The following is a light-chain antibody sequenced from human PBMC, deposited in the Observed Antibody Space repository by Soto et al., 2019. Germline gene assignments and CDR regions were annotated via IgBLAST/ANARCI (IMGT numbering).Light chain of an antibody. CDR3: GSYTASSTQV. V-gene: IGLV2-14*03. J-gene: IGLJ1*01. CDR2: DVS. Sequence: SVLTQAASVSGSPGQSITISCTGTSSDVGDYASVSWYQQHPGKAPKLMIYDVSNRPSGVSDRFSGSKSGNTASLTISGLQAEDEADYYCGSYTASSTQVFGTGTKVTVL. CDR1: SSDVGDYAS.